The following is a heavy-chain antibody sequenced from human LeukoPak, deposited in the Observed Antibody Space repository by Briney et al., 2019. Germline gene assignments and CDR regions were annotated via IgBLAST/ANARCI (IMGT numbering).Heavy chain of an antibody. J-gene: IGHJ5*02. CDR1: GFTFSSYA. CDR3: AKDLSGGSCSNWFDP. D-gene: IGHD2-15*01. V-gene: IGHV3-23*01. CDR2: ISGSGGST. Sequence: GGSLRLSCAASGFTFSSYAMSWVRQAPGKGLEWVSAISGSGGSTYYVDSVKGRFTISRDNSKNTLYLQMNSLRAEDTAVYYCAKDLSGGSCSNWFDPWGQGTLVTVSS.